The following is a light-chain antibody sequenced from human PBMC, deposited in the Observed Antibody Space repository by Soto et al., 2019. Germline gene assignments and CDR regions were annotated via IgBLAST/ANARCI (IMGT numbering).Light chain of an antibody. J-gene: IGKJ1*01. V-gene: IGKV3-20*01. CDR3: QQYGSSPTCT. Sequence: ESVLTQSPGTLSLSPGERATLSCRASQSVSSNYLAWYQQKPGQAPRLLIYGASTRATGIPDRFSGSGSGTDFTLTISRLXPEDSAVYYCQQYGSSPTCTFGQGTKVDIK. CDR1: QSVSSNY. CDR2: GAS.